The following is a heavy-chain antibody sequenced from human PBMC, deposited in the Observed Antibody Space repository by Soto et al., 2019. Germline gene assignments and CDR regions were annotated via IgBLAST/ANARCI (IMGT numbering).Heavy chain of an antibody. D-gene: IGHD3-10*01. V-gene: IGHV3-30-3*01. J-gene: IGHJ6*02. CDR3: APIPVGGLLDV. Sequence: QVQLVESGGGVVQPGRSLRLSCAASGFTFSSYAMHWVRQAPGKGLEWVAVISYDGSNKYYADSVKGRFTISRDNSKNTLYLQMNSLRAEDTAVYYCAPIPVGGLLDVWGQGTTVTVSS. CDR1: GFTFSSYA. CDR2: ISYDGSNK.